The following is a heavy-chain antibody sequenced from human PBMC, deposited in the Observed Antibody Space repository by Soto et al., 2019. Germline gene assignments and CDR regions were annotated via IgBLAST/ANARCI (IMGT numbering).Heavy chain of an antibody. J-gene: IGHJ6*02. V-gene: IGHV4-34*01. CDR2: INHSGST. Sequence: SETLSLTCAVYGGSFSGYYWTWIRQPPGTGLEWIGEINHSGSTNYNPSLKSRVTISVDTSKNQFSLKLSSVTAADTAVYYCARDEGYDILTGYYRYYYYGMDVWGQGTTVTVSS. CDR3: ARDEGYDILTGYYRYYYYGMDV. D-gene: IGHD3-9*01. CDR1: GGSFSGYY.